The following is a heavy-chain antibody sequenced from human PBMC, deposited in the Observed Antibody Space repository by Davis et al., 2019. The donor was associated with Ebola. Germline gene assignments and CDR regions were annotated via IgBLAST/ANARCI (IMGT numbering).Heavy chain of an antibody. V-gene: IGHV1-46*01. Sequence: AASVKVSCKASGYTFTGYYMHWVRQAPGQGLEWMGIINPSGGSRSYAQKFQGRVTMTRDTSTSTVYMELSSLRSEDTAVYYCARGGYSYGLTRDKNWFDPWGQGTLVTVSS. CDR2: INPSGGSR. J-gene: IGHJ5*02. D-gene: IGHD5-18*01. CDR1: GYTFTGYY. CDR3: ARGGYSYGLTRDKNWFDP.